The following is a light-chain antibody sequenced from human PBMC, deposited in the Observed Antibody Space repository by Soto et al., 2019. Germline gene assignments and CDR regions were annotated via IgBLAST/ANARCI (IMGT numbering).Light chain of an antibody. CDR2: ASS. CDR3: SSYTSGSNLYV. Sequence: QSALTQPASVSGSPGQSITVSCTGTSSDVGAYNYVSWYQHHPGKAPRLIIYASSNRPSGVSHRFSGSRSGNTASLTISGLQADDEAHYYCSSYTSGSNLYVFGAGTKLTVL. V-gene: IGLV2-14*01. CDR1: SSDVGAYNY. J-gene: IGLJ1*01.